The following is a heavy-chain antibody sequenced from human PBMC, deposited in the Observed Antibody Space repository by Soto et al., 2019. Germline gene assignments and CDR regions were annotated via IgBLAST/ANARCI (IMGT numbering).Heavy chain of an antibody. D-gene: IGHD3-16*01. CDR2: IIPILGIT. V-gene: IGHV1-69*02. Sequence: QVQLVQSGAEVKKPGSSVKVSCKASGGTFSSYTISWVRQAPGQGLEWMGRIIPILGITNFAQKFQGRVTITADKSTSTAYMELSSLRSEDTAVYYCASVAPRDDYGLDVWGQGTTVTVSS. J-gene: IGHJ6*02. CDR1: GGTFSSYT. CDR3: ASVAPRDDYGLDV.